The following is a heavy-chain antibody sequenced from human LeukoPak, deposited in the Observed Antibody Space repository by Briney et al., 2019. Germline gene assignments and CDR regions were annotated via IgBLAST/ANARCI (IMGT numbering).Heavy chain of an antibody. CDR1: GFTFSSYS. CDR3: ARDRLLEDREYNYYFYMDV. J-gene: IGHJ6*03. Sequence: GGSLRLSCAASGFTFSSYSMNWVRQAPGKGLEWVSSISSSSGYIYYADSVKGRFTISRDNAKNSLFLQMNSLRAEDTAVYYCARDRLLEDREYNYYFYMDVWGKGTTVTVPS. D-gene: IGHD1-1*01. V-gene: IGHV3-21*01. CDR2: ISSSSGYI.